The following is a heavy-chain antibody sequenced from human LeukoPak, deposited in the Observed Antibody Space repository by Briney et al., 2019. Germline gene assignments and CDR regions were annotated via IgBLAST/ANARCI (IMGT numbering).Heavy chain of an antibody. D-gene: IGHD4-23*01. CDR3: ARVFGGPVSRRFDP. V-gene: IGHV4-61*02. J-gene: IGHJ5*02. CDR1: GGSISSDNDH. Sequence: SETLSLTCTVSGGSISSDNDHWSWIRQPAGKGLEWIGRIYISGSTNYNPSLKSRVTISVDTSKNQFSLKVSSVTAADTAVYYCARVFGGPVSRRFDPWGQGTLVTVSS. CDR2: IYISGST.